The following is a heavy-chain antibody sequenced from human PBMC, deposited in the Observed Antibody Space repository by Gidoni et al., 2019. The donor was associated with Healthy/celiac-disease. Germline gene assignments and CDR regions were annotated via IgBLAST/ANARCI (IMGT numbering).Heavy chain of an antibody. D-gene: IGHD1-7*01. CDR3: AKDIRNNWNYGYFDY. V-gene: IGHV3-9*01. CDR2: ISWNSGSI. J-gene: IGHJ4*02. Sequence: EVQLVESGGGSVQPGRSLRLSCAASGLTFDDYAMHWVWQAPGKGLEWGSGISWNSGSIGYADSVKGRFTISRDNAKNSLYLQMNSLRAEDTALYYCAKDIRNNWNYGYFDYWGQGTLVTVSS. CDR1: GLTFDDYA.